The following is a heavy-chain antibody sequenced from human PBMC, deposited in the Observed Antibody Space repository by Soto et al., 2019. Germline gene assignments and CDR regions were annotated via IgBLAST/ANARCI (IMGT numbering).Heavy chain of an antibody. CDR2: IYYSGGT. CDR3: AGHGIGVFDDY. CDR1: GGSISSGDYY. V-gene: IGHV4-30-4*01. Sequence: SETLSLTCTVSGGSISSGDYYWSWIRQPPGKGLEWIGYIYYSGGTDYNPSLKSRVTISVDTSRNHFSLKLSSVTAADTAVYYCAGHGIGVFDDYWGQGTLVTVSS. J-gene: IGHJ4*02. D-gene: IGHD1-26*01.